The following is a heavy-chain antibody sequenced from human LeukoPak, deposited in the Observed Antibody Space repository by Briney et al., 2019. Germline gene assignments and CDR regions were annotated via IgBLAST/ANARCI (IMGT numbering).Heavy chain of an antibody. CDR3: ARVFDS. J-gene: IGHJ4*02. V-gene: IGHV4-39*07. CDR2: IFYIGKT. CDR1: GGSFSSSDYY. Sequence: SETLSLTCTVSGGSFSSSDYYWGWNRQPPGKELEWIGDIFYIGKTNYNPSLKSRVTISVDTSKNQFSLKLTSVTAADTAVYYRARVFDSWGQGTLVTVSS.